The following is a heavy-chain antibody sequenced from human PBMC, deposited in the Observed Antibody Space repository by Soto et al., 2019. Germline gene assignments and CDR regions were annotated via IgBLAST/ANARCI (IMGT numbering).Heavy chain of an antibody. D-gene: IGHD2-15*01. J-gene: IGHJ4*02. CDR3: ARDLGGWPDY. Sequence: ASVKVSCKACGYTFTSYAMHWVRQAPGQRLEWMGWINAGNGNTKYSQKFQVRVTITKDTSATTAYMELSSLRSEDTAVYYCARDLGGWPDYWGQGTLVTVSS. CDR2: INAGNGNT. V-gene: IGHV1-3*01. CDR1: GYTFTSYA.